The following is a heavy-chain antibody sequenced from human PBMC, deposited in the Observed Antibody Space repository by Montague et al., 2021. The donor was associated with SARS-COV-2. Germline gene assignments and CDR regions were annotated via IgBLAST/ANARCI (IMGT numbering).Heavy chain of an antibody. V-gene: IGHV4-59*01. D-gene: IGHD6-19*01. CDR2: IYCSGST. CDR3: ARGSGWMGNAFDI. J-gene: IGHJ3*02. Sequence: SETLSLTCTVSGGSISSYHWSWIRQPPGKGLEWIGYIYCSGSTNHNPSLKSRVTISVDTSKNQFSLKLSSVTAADTAVYYCARGSGWMGNAFDIWGQGTMVTVSS. CDR1: GGSISSYH.